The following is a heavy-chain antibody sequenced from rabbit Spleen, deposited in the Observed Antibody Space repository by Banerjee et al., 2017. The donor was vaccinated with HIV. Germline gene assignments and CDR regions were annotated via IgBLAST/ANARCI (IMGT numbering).Heavy chain of an antibody. V-gene: IGHV1S40*01. Sequence: QQLEESGGGLVKPGASLTLACTASEIDFSSSYYMCWVRQAPGKGLEWIACIYAGSNGDTYYANWAKGRFTISKTSSTTVTLQMTSLTAADTATYFCVRDSGDWCFDVWGQGTLVTVS. D-gene: IGHD1-1*01. CDR3: VRDSGDWCFDV. CDR2: IYAGSNGDT. CDR1: EIDFSSSYY. J-gene: IGHJ2*01.